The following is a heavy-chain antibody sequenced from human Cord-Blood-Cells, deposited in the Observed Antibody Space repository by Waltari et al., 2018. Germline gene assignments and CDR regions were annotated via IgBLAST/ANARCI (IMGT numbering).Heavy chain of an antibody. D-gene: IGHD7-27*01. CDR2: IHHSGST. J-gene: IGHJ3*02. CDR1: GGSFSGYY. Sequence: QVQLQQWGAGLLKPSETLSLTCAVYGGSFSGYYWSWIRQPPGKGLEWIGEIHHSGSTNYNPSLKSRVTISVDTSKNQFSLKLSSVTAADTAVYYCASLTGEVSAFDIWGQGTMVTVSS. CDR3: ASLTGEVSAFDI. V-gene: IGHV4-34*01.